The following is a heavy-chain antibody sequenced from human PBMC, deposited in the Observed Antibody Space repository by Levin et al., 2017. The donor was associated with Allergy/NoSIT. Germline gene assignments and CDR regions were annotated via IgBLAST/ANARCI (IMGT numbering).Heavy chain of an antibody. V-gene: IGHV4-59*01. J-gene: IGHJ4*02. CDR2: IYYSGST. Sequence: SETLSLTCTVSGGSISSYYWSWIRQPPGKGLEWIGYIYYSGSTNYNPSLKSRVTISVDTSKNQFSLKLSSVTAADTAVYYCARGPNEYSSSWYFDYWGQGTLVTVAS. CDR1: GGSISSYY. CDR3: ARGPNEYSSSWYFDY. D-gene: IGHD6-13*01.